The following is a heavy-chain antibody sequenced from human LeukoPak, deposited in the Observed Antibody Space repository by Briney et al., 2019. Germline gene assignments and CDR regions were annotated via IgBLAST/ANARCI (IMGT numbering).Heavy chain of an antibody. Sequence: GRSLRLSCAASGFTFSSYGMHWVRQAPGKGLEWVAVISYDGSNKYYADSVKGRFTISRDNSKNTLYLQMNSLRAEDTAVYYRAKDLYLTGYSFDYWGQGTLVTVSS. D-gene: IGHD3-9*01. V-gene: IGHV3-30*18. CDR3: AKDLYLTGYSFDY. J-gene: IGHJ4*02. CDR1: GFTFSSYG. CDR2: ISYDGSNK.